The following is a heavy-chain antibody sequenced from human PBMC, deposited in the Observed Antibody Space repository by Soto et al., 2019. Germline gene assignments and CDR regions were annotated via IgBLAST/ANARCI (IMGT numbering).Heavy chain of an antibody. V-gene: IGHV3-21*01. J-gene: IGHJ4*02. D-gene: IGHD4-17*01. CDR1: GFTFTSYG. CDR2: ISSSSSYI. Sequence: SXRLSCAASGFTFTSYGLNGVRQAAVNGLEWVSSISSSSSYIYYADSVKGRFTISRDKAKNSLYLQMNSLRAEDTAVYYCARDHRNDYGDYFFDYWGQGTLVTVSS. CDR3: ARDHRNDYGDYFFDY.